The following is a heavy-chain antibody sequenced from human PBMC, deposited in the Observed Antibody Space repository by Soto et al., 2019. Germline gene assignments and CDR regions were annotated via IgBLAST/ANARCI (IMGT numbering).Heavy chain of an antibody. J-gene: IGHJ3*02. CDR2: ISYDGSNK. V-gene: IGHV3-30*04. D-gene: IGHD6-13*01. CDR1: GFTFSSYA. CDR3: AREKRYSSSWYGAFDI. Sequence: GGSLRLSCAASGFTFSSYAMHWVRQAPGKGLEWVAVISYDGSNKYYADSVKGRFTISRDNSKNTLYLQMNSLRAEDTAVYYCAREKRYSSSWYGAFDIWGQGTMVTVSS.